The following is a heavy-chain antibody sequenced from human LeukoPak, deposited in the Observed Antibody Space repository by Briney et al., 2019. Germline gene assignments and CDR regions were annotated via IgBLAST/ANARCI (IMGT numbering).Heavy chain of an antibody. CDR2: IYSAGTT. V-gene: IGHV3-66*04. J-gene: IGHJ3*02. CDR3: ASQSTPVLPFDI. Sequence: PGGSLRLSCAASGFTVSSNYISWVRQAPGKGLEWVSVIYSAGTTYYADSVKGRFTISRDNSKNTLYLQMNSLRVEDTAVYYCASQSTPVLPFDIWGQDTMVTVSS. CDR1: GFTVSSNY.